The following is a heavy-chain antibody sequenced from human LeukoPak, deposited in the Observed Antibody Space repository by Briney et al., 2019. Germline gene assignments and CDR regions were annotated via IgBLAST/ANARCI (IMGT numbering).Heavy chain of an antibody. CDR3: ARGLYYYGMDV. CDR1: GGSFSGYY. V-gene: IGHV4-34*01. Sequence: SETLSLTCAVYGGSFSGYYWSWIRQPPGKGLEWIGEINHSGSTNYNPSLKSRVTISVDTSKNQFSLKLSSVTAADTAVYYCARGLYYYGMDVWGQGTTVTVSS. CDR2: INHSGST. J-gene: IGHJ6*02.